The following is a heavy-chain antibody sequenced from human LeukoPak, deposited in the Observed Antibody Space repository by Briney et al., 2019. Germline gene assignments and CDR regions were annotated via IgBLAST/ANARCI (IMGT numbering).Heavy chain of an antibody. CDR2: ISAYNGNT. J-gene: IGHJ5*02. CDR1: GYTFTSYG. D-gene: IGHD2-8*01. CDR3: ARIEDGDWFDP. Sequence: ASVKVSCKASGYTFTSYGISWVRQSPGRGLEWMGWISAYNGNTNYAQKLQGRVTMTTDTSTSTAFMELRSLRSDDTVVYYCARIEDGDWFDPWGQGTLVTVSS. V-gene: IGHV1-18*01.